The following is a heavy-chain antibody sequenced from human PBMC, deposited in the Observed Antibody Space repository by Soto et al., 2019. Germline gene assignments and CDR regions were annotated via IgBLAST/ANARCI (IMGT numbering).Heavy chain of an antibody. Sequence: SETLSLTCAVSGASIGSGGWWSWVRQPPGKGLEWIAEIFHDGNANYSPSLKSRVTISVDKSQNQFSLNVYSVTAADTAVYYCARHEGWTGPDQWGQGTLVTVSS. D-gene: IGHD2-8*02. CDR2: IFHDGNA. J-gene: IGHJ5*02. V-gene: IGHV4-4*02. CDR1: GASIGSGGW. CDR3: ARHEGWTGPDQ.